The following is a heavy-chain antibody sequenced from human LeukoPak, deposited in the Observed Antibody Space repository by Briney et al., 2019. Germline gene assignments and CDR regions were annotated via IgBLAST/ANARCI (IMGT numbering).Heavy chain of an antibody. CDR3: ARVDYGDFNAFDI. CDR2: ISAYNGNT. V-gene: IGHV1-18*01. CDR1: GYTFTSYD. D-gene: IGHD4-17*01. J-gene: IGHJ3*02. Sequence: ASVKVSCKASGYTFTSYDINWVRQAPGQGLEWMGWISAYNGNTNYAQKLQGRVTMTTDTSTSTAYMELRSLRSDDTAVYYCARVDYGDFNAFDIWGQGTMVTVSS.